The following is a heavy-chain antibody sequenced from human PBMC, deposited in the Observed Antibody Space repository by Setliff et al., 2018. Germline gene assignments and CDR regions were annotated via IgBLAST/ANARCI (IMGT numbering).Heavy chain of an antibody. V-gene: IGHV3-73*01. CDR3: TFARDGYDVFDI. CDR2: IRGSTDNYAT. J-gene: IGHJ3*02. Sequence: GGSLRLSCAASGFSFSGSAVYWVRQASVKGLEWIGRIRGSTDNYATAYAASVRGRFTISRDDSKNTAYLQMNSLKTEDTAVYYCTFARDGYDVFDIWGQGTMVTVSS. D-gene: IGHD5-18*01. CDR1: GFSFSGSA.